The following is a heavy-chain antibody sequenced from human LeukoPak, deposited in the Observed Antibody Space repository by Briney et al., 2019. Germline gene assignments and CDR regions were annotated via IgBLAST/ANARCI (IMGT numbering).Heavy chain of an antibody. V-gene: IGHV3-23*01. CDR2: IRSNGDTT. CDR3: AKVQEMDTILPPFHY. J-gene: IGHJ4*02. CDR1: GFTFSSIA. D-gene: IGHD5-24*01. Sequence: GGSLRLSCAASGFTFSSIAMTWVRQAPGKGLEWVSSIRSNGDTTYNADSVKGRFTISRDNSKNTLYLQVNSLRAADTAIYYCAKVQEMDTILPPFHYWGQGTLVTVSS.